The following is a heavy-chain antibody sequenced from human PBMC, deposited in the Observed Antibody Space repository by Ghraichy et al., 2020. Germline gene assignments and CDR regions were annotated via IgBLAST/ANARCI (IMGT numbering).Heavy chain of an antibody. CDR1: GYTFKSYV. CDR2: INPGNGNT. J-gene: IGHJ4*02. Sequence: ASAKVSCKASGYTFKSYVINWVRQAPGQRPEWMGWINPGNGNTKYSQKFQGRVTITRDTSATTADMEMRSLTSEDTAVYYCARGRMGYSSAWVYYFDSWGQGTLVTVSS. D-gene: IGHD6-19*01. CDR3: ARGRMGYSSAWVYYFDS. V-gene: IGHV1-3*01.